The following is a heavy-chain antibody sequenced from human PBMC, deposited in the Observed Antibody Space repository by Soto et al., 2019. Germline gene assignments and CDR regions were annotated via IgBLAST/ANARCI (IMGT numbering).Heavy chain of an antibody. CDR2: ISYDGSNK. CDR3: AKDRYGDYRHYYYGMDV. Sequence: GGSLRLSCAASGFTFSSYGMHWVRQAPGKGLEWVAVISYDGSNKYYADSVKGRFTISRDNSKNTLYLQMNSLRAEDTAVYYCAKDRYGDYRHYYYGMDVWGQGTTVTVSS. CDR1: GFTFSSYG. J-gene: IGHJ6*02. V-gene: IGHV3-30*18. D-gene: IGHD4-17*01.